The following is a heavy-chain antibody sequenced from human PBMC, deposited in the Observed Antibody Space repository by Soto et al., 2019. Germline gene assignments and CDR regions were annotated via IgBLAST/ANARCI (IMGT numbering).Heavy chain of an antibody. D-gene: IGHD3-10*01. CDR1: GFTFSSYG. Sequence: QVQLVESGGGVVQPGRSLRLSCAASGFTFSSYGMHWVRQAPGKGLEWVAVISYDGSNKYYADSVKGRFTISRDNSKNTLYLQMNSLRAEDTAVYYCAKGGYYYGSGSTLDVWGQGTTVTVSS. CDR3: AKGGYYYGSGSTLDV. V-gene: IGHV3-30*18. CDR2: ISYDGSNK. J-gene: IGHJ6*02.